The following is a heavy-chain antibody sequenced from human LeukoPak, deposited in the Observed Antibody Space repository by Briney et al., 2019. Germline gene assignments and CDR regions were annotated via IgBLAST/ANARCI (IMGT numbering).Heavy chain of an antibody. CDR2: ISAYNGNT. CDR3: ARDRDYYDSSGYYYEAERYFQH. J-gene: IGHJ1*01. D-gene: IGHD3-22*01. Sequence: ASVKVSCKASGYTFISYDISWVRQAPGQGLEWMGWISAYNGNTNYAQKLQGRVTMTTDTSTSTAYMELRSLRSDDTAVYYCARDRDYYDSSGYYYEAERYFQHWGQGTLVTVSS. CDR1: GYTFISYD. V-gene: IGHV1-18*01.